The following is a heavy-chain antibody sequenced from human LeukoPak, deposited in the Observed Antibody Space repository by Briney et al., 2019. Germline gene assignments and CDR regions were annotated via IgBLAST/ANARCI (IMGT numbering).Heavy chain of an antibody. CDR1: GFTVSSNS. CDR2: IYSDNK. D-gene: IGHD4/OR15-4a*01. V-gene: IGHV3-53*01. J-gene: IGHJ4*02. CDR3: ARRAGAYSHPYDY. Sequence: RGSLRPSCTVSGFTVSSNSMSWVRQAPGKRLERVSFIYSDNKHHTKSVTGRFTISRDNSKNTLYLQMNSLRAEDTAVYYCARRAGAYSHPYDYWGQGTLVTVSS.